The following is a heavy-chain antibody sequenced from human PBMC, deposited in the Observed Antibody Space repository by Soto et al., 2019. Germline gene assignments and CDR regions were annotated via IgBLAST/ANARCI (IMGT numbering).Heavy chain of an antibody. D-gene: IGHD5-12*01. CDR3: ASSYSGYDWAPVGWFDP. Sequence: QVQLVQSGAEVKKPGASVKVSCKASGYNFTSYGISWVRQAPGQGLEGMGWISAYNGNTNYAQKLQGRVTMTTDTYTSTADMELRSLRSDDTAVYYCASSYSGYDWAPVGWFDPWGQGTLVTVSS. CDR2: ISAYNGNT. CDR1: GYNFTSYG. V-gene: IGHV1-18*04. J-gene: IGHJ5*02.